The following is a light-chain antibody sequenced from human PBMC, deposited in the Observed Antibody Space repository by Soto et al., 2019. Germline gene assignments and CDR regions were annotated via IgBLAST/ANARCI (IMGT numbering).Light chain of an antibody. J-gene: IGKJ5*01. CDR1: QSLLHITGETF. V-gene: IGKV2D-29*02. CDR3: MQSTQLPPT. Sequence: DVVMTQTPLSLSVAPGQPASISCKSSQSLLHITGETFLFWYLQKPGQSPQLLIYEVSTRVSGVPDRFSGSGSGTDCTPEISRVETDDVGIYYCMQSTQLPPTFGPGTLLGIE. CDR2: EVS.